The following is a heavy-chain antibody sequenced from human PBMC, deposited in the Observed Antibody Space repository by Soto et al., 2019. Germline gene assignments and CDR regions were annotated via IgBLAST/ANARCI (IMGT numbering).Heavy chain of an antibody. V-gene: IGHV3-21*01. CDR3: ARVGCTNGVCYHFDY. D-gene: IGHD2-8*01. J-gene: IGHJ4*02. Sequence: EVQLLESGGGLVQPGGSLRLSCAASGFTFSSYAMSWVRQAPGKGLEWVSAISGSSSYIYYADSVKGRFTISRDNAKNSLYLQMNSLRAEDTAVYYCARVGCTNGVCYHFDYWGQGTLVTVSS. CDR1: GFTFSSYA. CDR2: ISGSSSYI.